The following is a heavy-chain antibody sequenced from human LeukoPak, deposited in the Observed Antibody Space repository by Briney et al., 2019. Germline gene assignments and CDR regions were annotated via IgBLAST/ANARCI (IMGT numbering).Heavy chain of an antibody. J-gene: IGHJ4*02. CDR3: ARGLIAVAGYFDY. CDR1: GFTFSSYS. V-gene: IGHV3-21*01. CDR2: ISSSSSDI. Sequence: GGSLRLSRAPSGFTFSSYSMNSVRQAPGKGLEWVSSISSSSSDIYYADSVKGRFTISRDNAKNSLYLQMNSLRAEDTAVYYCARGLIAVAGYFDYWGQGTLVTVSS. D-gene: IGHD6-19*01.